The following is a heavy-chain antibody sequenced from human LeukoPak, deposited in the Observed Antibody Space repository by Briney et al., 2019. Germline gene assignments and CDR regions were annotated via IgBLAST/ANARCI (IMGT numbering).Heavy chain of an antibody. CDR3: ARGSGSGYYLYYFDY. CDR1: GGSFSGYY. J-gene: IGHJ4*02. Sequence: SETLSLTCAVYGGSFSGYYWSWIRQPPGKGLEWIGEINHSGSTNYNPSLKNRGTISVDTTKNQFSQKQSARTDADTTVYYCARGSGSGYYLYYFDYWGQATLVTASS. D-gene: IGHD3-22*01. CDR2: INHSGST. V-gene: IGHV4-34*01.